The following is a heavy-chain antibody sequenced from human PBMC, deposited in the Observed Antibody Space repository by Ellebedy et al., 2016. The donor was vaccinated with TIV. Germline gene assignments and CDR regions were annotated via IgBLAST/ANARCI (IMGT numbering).Heavy chain of an antibody. D-gene: IGHD4-23*01. V-gene: IGHV4-34*01. Sequence: MPSETLSLTCAVYGGSFSGYYWSRIRQPPGKGLEWIGEINHSGSTNYNPSLKSRVTISVDTSNSQFSLKLSSVTAADTAVYYCARVQVTTLEGPIDYWGQGTLVTVSS. J-gene: IGHJ4*02. CDR3: ARVQVTTLEGPIDY. CDR2: INHSGST. CDR1: GGSFSGYY.